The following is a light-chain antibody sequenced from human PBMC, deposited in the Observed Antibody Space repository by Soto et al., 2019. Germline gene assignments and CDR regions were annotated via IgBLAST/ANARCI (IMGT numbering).Light chain of an antibody. CDR1: SSDVGGYNY. Sequence: ALTQSASVSVSPGQAITISCTGTSSDVGGYNYVSWYQQHPGKAPKLMIYEVSNRPSGVSDRFSGSKSGNTASLTISGLQAEDEADYYCTSYTSSSTPVFGTGTKVTVL. J-gene: IGLJ1*01. CDR3: TSYTSSSTPV. CDR2: EVS. V-gene: IGLV2-14*01.